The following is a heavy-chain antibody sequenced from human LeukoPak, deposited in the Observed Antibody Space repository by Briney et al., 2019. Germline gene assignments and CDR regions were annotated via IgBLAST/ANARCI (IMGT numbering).Heavy chain of an antibody. CDR2: IYAAGNT. Sequence: GGSLRHSCVGSGFTVSSSYMTWVRQAPCKGLEWVSHIYAAGNTHYADSVKGRFTISRDISKNTVYLQMNSLRAEDTAVYYCARDDGWLGTFDYWGQGTLVTVSS. D-gene: IGHD5-24*01. V-gene: IGHV3-66*01. CDR3: ARDDGWLGTFDY. CDR1: GFTVSSSY. J-gene: IGHJ4*02.